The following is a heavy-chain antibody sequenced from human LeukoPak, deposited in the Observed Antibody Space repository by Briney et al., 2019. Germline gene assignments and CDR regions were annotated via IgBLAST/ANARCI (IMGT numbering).Heavy chain of an antibody. J-gene: IGHJ4*02. CDR1: GGSISSYY. Sequence: SETLSLTCTVSGGSISSYYWSWIRQPAGKGLEWIGRIYASGSTKYNPSLKSRVTMSVDTSKNQFSLKLSSVTAADMAVYYCARAISNDDNSGYYYWGQGTLVTVSS. CDR3: ARAISNDDNSGYYY. V-gene: IGHV4-4*07. CDR2: IYASGST. D-gene: IGHD3-22*01.